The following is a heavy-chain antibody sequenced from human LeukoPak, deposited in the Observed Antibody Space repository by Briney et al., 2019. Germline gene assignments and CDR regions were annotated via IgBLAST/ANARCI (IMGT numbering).Heavy chain of an antibody. V-gene: IGHV3-30*04. J-gene: IGHJ4*02. CDR3: ARDFLRGAPDYLDL. D-gene: IGHD3-10*01. CDR2: IGYDGVNK. Sequence: GGSLRLSCTASGFTFSSYPFHWVRQAPGRGLQWVAVIGYDGVNKFYTDSVKGRFTISRDDSKSTLYLQMDSLRADDTAVYYYARDFLRGAPDYLDLWGQGTLVTVSS. CDR1: GFTFSSYP.